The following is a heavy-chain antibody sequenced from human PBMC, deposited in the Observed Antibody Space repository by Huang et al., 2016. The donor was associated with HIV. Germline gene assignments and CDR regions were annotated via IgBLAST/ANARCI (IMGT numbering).Heavy chain of an antibody. Sequence: QVQLQESGPGLVKPSETLSLTCTVSGGSISTYSWSWIRQSAGTGLAWIGRFYTSGNTNFHPSLRSRGTMSVATSKNQCSLRLTSVTAADTAVYYCARENEFCGSTNCHHYYYGLDVWGQGTTVTVSS. D-gene: IGHD2-2*01. J-gene: IGHJ6*02. V-gene: IGHV4-4*07. CDR1: GGSISTYS. CDR2: FYTSGNT. CDR3: ARENEFCGSTNCHHYYYGLDV.